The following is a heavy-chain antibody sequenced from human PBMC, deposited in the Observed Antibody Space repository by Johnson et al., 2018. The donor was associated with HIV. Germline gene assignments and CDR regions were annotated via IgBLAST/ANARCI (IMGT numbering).Heavy chain of an antibody. Sequence: QVLLLESGGGVVQPGRSLRLSCAASGFTFSSYTMHWVRQAPGKGLEWVAVISYDGSNKYFADSVKGRFTISRDKSKNTLYLQMNSLRAEDTAVYYCARDQGNYYDSSGKPKRAFDIWGQGTMVTVSS. D-gene: IGHD3-22*01. V-gene: IGHV3-30*04. CDR2: ISYDGSNK. CDR1: GFTFSSYT. J-gene: IGHJ3*02. CDR3: ARDQGNYYDSSGKPKRAFDI.